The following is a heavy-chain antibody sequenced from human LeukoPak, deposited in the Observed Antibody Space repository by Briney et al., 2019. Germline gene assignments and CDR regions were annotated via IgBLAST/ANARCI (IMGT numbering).Heavy chain of an antibody. CDR1: GFTFSSYG. CDR3: AKDRDSSGYYRWADY. V-gene: IGHV3-30*02. CDR2: IRYDGSNK. J-gene: IGHJ4*02. D-gene: IGHD3-22*01. Sequence: PGGSLRLSCAASGFTFSSYGMHWVRQAPGKGLEWVAFIRYDGSNKYYADSVKGRFTISRDNSKNTLYLQMNSLRAEDTAVYYCAKDRDSSGYYRWADYWGQGTLVMVSS.